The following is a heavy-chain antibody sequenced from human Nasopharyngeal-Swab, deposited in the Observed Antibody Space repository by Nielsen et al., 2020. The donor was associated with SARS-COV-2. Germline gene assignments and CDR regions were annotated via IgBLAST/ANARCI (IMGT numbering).Heavy chain of an antibody. J-gene: IGHJ6*02. CDR1: GFTFSSYW. CDR2: INSDGSST. D-gene: IGHD2-2*01. Sequence: GESLTISCAASGFTFSSYWMHRARQAPGKGLVWVSRINSDGSSTSYADSVKGRFTISRDNAKNTLYLQMNSLRAEDTAVYYCARDKVVVVPAAIYYYGMDVWGQGTTVTVSS. V-gene: IGHV3-74*01. CDR3: ARDKVVVVPAAIYYYGMDV.